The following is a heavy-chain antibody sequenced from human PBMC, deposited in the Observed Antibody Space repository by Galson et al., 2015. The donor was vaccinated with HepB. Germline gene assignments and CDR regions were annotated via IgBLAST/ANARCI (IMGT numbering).Heavy chain of an antibody. Sequence: CAISGDSVSNYDVAWNWIRQSPSRGLEWLGRTYRGSSGYAVSERSRIIINPDTFSNQFSLQLSSVTPDDMAVYYCARGINSAFDSWGQGTLVTVSS. CDR1: GDSVSNYDVA. J-gene: IGHJ4*02. D-gene: IGHD3-10*01. V-gene: IGHV6-1*01. CDR2: TYRGSS. CDR3: ARGINSAFDS.